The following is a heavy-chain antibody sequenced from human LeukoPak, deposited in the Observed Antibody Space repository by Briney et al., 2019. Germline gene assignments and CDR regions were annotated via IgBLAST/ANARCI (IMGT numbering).Heavy chain of an antibody. CDR1: GFTFSSYG. J-gene: IGHJ3*02. CDR2: ISYDGSNK. V-gene: IGHV3-30*03. D-gene: IGHD3-22*01. Sequence: GGSLRLSCAASGFTFSSYGMHWVRQAPGKGLEWVAVISYDGSNKYYADSVKGRFTISRDNSKNTLYLQMNSLRAEDTAVYYCAREISRYYDSSGYLLRGAFDIWGQGTMVTVSS. CDR3: AREISRYYDSSGYLLRGAFDI.